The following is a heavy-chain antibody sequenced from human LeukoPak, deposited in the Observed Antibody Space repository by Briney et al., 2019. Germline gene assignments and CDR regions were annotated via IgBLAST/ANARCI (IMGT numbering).Heavy chain of an antibody. Sequence: SETLSLTCTVSGGSISSGGYYWSWVRQPPGKRLEWIGEIYHSGSTNYNPSLKSRVTISVDKSKNQFSLKLSSVTAADTAVYYCASLDYDILTGSGYWGQGTLVTVSS. V-gene: IGHV4-39*07. J-gene: IGHJ4*02. D-gene: IGHD3-9*01. CDR1: GGSISSGGYY. CDR2: IYHSGST. CDR3: ASLDYDILTGSGY.